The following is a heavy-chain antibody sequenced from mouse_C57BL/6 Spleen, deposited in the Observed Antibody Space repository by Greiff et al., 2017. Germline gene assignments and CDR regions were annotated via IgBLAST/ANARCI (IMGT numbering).Heavy chain of an antibody. Sequence: VQLQQPGAELVMPGASVKLSCKASGYTFTSYWMHWVKQRPGQGLEWIGEIDPSDSYTNYNQKFKGKSTLTVDKSSRTAYMQLSSLTSEDSAVYYCARSGTTVVATGYYFDYWGQGTTLTVSS. V-gene: IGHV1-69*01. D-gene: IGHD1-1*01. J-gene: IGHJ2*01. CDR1: GYTFTSYW. CDR3: ARSGTTVVATGYYFDY. CDR2: IDPSDSYT.